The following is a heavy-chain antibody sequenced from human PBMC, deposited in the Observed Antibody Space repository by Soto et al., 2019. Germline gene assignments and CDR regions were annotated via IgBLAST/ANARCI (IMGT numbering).Heavy chain of an antibody. V-gene: IGHV4-34*01. CDR2: SNHSGST. J-gene: IGHJ4*02. CDR3: ARDKITGLFDY. CDR1: GGSFSGYY. D-gene: IGHD2-8*02. Sequence: QVQLQQWGAGLLKPSETLSLTCAVYGGSFSGYYWTWIRQPPGTGLEWIGESNHSGSTNYNPSLNSRVTISVDTSKNQFSLKLTSVTAADTAVYHCARDKITGLFDYWGQGTLVTVSS.